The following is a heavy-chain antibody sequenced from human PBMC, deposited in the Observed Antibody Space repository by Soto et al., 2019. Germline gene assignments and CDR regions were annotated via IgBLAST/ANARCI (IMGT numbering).Heavy chain of an antibody. CDR1: GFTFSSYG. J-gene: IGHJ4*02. CDR3: AKDQTISVTYSSSPVFDY. V-gene: IGHV3-30*18. D-gene: IGHD6-6*01. CDR2: ISYDGSNK. Sequence: VQLVESGGGLVQPGGSLRLSCAASGFTFSSYGMHWVRQAPGKGLEWVAVISYDGSNKYYADSVKGRFTISRDNSKNTLYLQMNSLRAEDTAVYYCAKDQTISVTYSSSPVFDYWGQGTLVTVSS.